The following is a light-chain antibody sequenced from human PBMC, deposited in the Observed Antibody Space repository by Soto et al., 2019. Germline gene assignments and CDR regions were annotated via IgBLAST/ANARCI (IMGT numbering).Light chain of an antibody. J-gene: IGKJ2*01. CDR2: AAS. CDR3: QQANSFPPGT. CDR1: QAISSW. Sequence: DIQMTQSPSSVSASVGDRVTITCRASQAISSWLAWYQQKPGKAPKLLIYAASSLQSGVPSRFSGSGSGTDFTLTISSLQPEDFATYYCQQANSFPPGTFGQGTKLEIK. V-gene: IGKV1-12*01.